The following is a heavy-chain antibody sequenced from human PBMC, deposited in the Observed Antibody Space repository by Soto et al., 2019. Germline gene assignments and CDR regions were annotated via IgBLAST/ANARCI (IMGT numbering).Heavy chain of an antibody. V-gene: IGHV4-31*03. J-gene: IGHJ6*02. D-gene: IGHD3-3*01. CDR1: GGSISSGGYY. CDR3: ARVRLFGPSLCGMDV. Sequence: QVQLQESGPGLVKPSQTLSLTCTVSGGSISSGGYYWSWIRQHPGKGLEWIGYIYYSGSTYYNPSLKSRVTISVDTSKNQFSLKLSSVTAADTAVYYCARVRLFGPSLCGMDVWGQGTTVTVSS. CDR2: IYYSGST.